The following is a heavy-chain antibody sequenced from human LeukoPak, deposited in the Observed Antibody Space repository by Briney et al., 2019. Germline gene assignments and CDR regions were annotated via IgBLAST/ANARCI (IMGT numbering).Heavy chain of an antibody. CDR1: GYTFTSHY. V-gene: IGHV1-46*01. CDR2: INPSDGST. CDR3: ARDLGIGWYMFDY. Sequence: ASVKVSCKASGYTFTSHYVHWVRQAPGQGLEWVGRINPSDGSTSYAQKFQGRVPMTWDTATGTVYMELSSLRSEDTAMYYCARDLGIGWYMFDYWGQGTLVTASS. J-gene: IGHJ4*02. D-gene: IGHD6-19*01.